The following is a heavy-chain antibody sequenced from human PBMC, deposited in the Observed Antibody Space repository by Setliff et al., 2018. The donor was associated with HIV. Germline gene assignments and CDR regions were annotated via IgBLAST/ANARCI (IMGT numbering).Heavy chain of an antibody. Sequence: KPSETLSLTCTVSGGSISSNNYYWGWIRQPPGKGLEWIGSIFYSETVYYGGRTYYSPSLKSRVTISVDTSKSQFSLKLSSVTAADTAVYYCARGDPLLPPHYWGQGTLVTVSS. CDR2: IFYSETVYYGGRT. CDR1: GGSISSNNYY. CDR3: ARGDPLLPPHY. J-gene: IGHJ4*02. V-gene: IGHV4-39*07. D-gene: IGHD2-21*02.